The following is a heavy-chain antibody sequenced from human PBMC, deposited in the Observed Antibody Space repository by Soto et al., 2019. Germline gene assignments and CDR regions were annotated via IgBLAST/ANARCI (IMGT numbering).Heavy chain of an antibody. V-gene: IGHV3-48*01. D-gene: IGHD2-8*01. CDR2: ISSGSGTK. J-gene: IGHJ4*02. Sequence: EVQLVESGGALVQPGGSLGLSCAASGFTFSTYSMSWVRQTPGKGLEWFSYISSGSGTKYYADSVKGRFTISRDNAKNSLYLKMNSLRAEDTAVYYCARGKYDQGLDYWGQGTLVTVSS. CDR1: GFTFSTYS. CDR3: ARGKYDQGLDY.